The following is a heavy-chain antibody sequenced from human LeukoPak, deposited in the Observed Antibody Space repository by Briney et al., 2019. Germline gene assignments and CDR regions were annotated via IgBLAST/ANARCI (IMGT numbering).Heavy chain of an antibody. Sequence: SVKVSRKASGYTFTSYGFSWVRQAPGQGLEWMGRIIPILGIANYAQKFQGRVTITADKSTSTAYMELSSLRSEDTAVYYCARDPAAQPIDYWGQGTLVTVSS. CDR3: ARDPAAQPIDY. V-gene: IGHV1-69*04. J-gene: IGHJ4*02. CDR1: GYTFTSYG. CDR2: IIPILGIA. D-gene: IGHD6-25*01.